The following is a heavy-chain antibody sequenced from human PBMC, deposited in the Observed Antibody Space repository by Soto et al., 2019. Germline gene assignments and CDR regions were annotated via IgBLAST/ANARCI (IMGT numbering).Heavy chain of an antibody. D-gene: IGHD6-13*01. Sequence: EVQLVESGGGLVQPGRSLRLSCAASGFTFDDYAMHWVRQAPGKGLEWVSGISWNSGSIGYADSVKGRFTISRDNAKNSLYLQMNSLRAEDTALYYCAKDISSWAYFDYWGQGTLVTVSS. CDR2: ISWNSGSI. CDR1: GFTFDDYA. J-gene: IGHJ4*02. V-gene: IGHV3-9*01. CDR3: AKDISSWAYFDY.